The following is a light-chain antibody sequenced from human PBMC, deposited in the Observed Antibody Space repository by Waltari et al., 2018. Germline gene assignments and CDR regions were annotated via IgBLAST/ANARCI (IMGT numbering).Light chain of an antibody. V-gene: IGKV1-13*02. Sequence: AIQLTQSPSSLSASVGDRVTISCRASITVSSALAWYQQQPGKPPKLLIYDVFNLQSGVPSRFSGSGSGTDFTLTINSLQPEDFATYYCQKFNSYPLTFGGGTKVEIK. J-gene: IGKJ4*01. CDR1: ITVSSA. CDR3: QKFNSYPLT. CDR2: DVF.